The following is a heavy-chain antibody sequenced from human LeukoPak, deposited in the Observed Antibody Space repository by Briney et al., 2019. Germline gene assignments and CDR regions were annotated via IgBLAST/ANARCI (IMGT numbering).Heavy chain of an antibody. CDR1: GYSFTTYW. V-gene: IGHV5-51*01. J-gene: IGHJ5*02. Sequence: GESLKISCKGSGYSFTTYWSGWVRHMPRKGLEWMGIIYPDDSDTRYSPSFQGQVTISADKSITTAYLQWSSLKSSDTAFYYCARTTALSRAFDTWGQGTLVTVSS. CDR2: IYPDDSDT. D-gene: IGHD1-14*01. CDR3: ARTTALSRAFDT.